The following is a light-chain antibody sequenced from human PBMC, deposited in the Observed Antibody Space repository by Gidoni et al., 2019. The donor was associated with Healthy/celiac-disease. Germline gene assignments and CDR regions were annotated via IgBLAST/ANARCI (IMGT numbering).Light chain of an antibody. CDR1: QSVSSSY. CDR2: GAS. V-gene: IGKV3-20*01. CDR3: QQGLT. Sequence: EIVLTQSPGTLSLSPGERATLSCRASQSVSSSYLAWYQQKPGQAPRLLIYGASSRATGIPDRFSGGGSGTDFTLTISRLEPEDFAVYYCQQGLTFGGGTKVEIK. J-gene: IGKJ4*01.